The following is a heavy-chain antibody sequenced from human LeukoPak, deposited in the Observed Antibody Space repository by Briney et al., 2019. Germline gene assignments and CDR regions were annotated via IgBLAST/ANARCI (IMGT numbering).Heavy chain of an antibody. CDR1: GFTFSDYY. D-gene: IGHD3-3*01. V-gene: IGHV3-11*04. CDR3: ARAPRGIFGVVINYYYMDV. Sequence: GSLRLSCSASGFTFSDYYMSWIRQAPGKGLEWVSYISSSGSTIYYADSVKGRFTISRDNAKNSLYLQMNSLRAEDTAVYYCARAPRGIFGVVINYYYMDVWGKGTTVTVSS. J-gene: IGHJ6*03. CDR2: ISSSGSTI.